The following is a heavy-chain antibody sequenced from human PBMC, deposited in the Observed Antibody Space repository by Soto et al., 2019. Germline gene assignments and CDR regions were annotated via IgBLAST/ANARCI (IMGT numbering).Heavy chain of an antibody. CDR3: AREYGLPSPRYYFDN. CDR2: IYYSGTT. CDR1: GGSISSGGYS. J-gene: IGHJ4*02. Sequence: QLQLQESGSGLVKPSQTLFLTCAVSGGSISSGGYSWNWIRQPPGKGLEWIGYIYYSGTTYYNPSLKSRVTISVDGSRNQFSVRLSSVTAADTAVYYCAREYGLPSPRYYFDNWGQGTLVTVSS. D-gene: IGHD3-10*01. V-gene: IGHV4-30-2*01.